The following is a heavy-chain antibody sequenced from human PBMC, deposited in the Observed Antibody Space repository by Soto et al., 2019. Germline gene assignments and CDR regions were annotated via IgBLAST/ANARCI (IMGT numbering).Heavy chain of an antibody. J-gene: IGHJ4*02. Sequence: EVQLLESGGGLVRPGGSLTLSCAASGFTFSDYTMTWVRQAPGKVLECISVILADFNTYYAGSVRGRFTISRDNSKNTLSLEMDSLRAEDTAVYYGARRVEGYFDYWGQGALVTVSS. CDR2: ILADFNT. CDR1: GFTFSDYT. V-gene: IGHV3-23*03. CDR3: ARRVEGYFDY.